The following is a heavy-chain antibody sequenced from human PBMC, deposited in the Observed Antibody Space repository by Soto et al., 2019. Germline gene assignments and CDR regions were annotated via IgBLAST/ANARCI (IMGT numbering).Heavy chain of an antibody. D-gene: IGHD2-21*02. CDR1: GGSISSGGYY. J-gene: IGHJ5*02. CDR2: IYYSGST. Sequence: PSETLSLTCTVSGGSISSGGYYWSWIRQHPGKGLEWIGYIYYSGSTYYNPSLKSRVTISVDTSKNQFSLKLSSVTAADTAVYYCARELSTGRVVTAIQGHWFDPWGQGTLVTVSS. CDR3: ARELSTGRVVTAIQGHWFDP. V-gene: IGHV4-31*03.